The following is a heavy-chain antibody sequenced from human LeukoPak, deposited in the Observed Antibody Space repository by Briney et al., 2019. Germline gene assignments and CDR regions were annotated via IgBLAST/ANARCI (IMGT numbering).Heavy chain of an antibody. D-gene: IGHD4-23*01. V-gene: IGHV3-30*04. CDR2: ISNDGSHK. CDR1: GFPFSSYS. CDR3: AKDPNRLADYGGDYFDH. J-gene: IGHJ4*02. Sequence: GGSLRLSCAASGFPFSSYSMHWVRQAPGNGLEWVAVISNDGSHKYYADSVKGRFIISRDNSKNTLSLQMNTLRPDDTAVFYCAKDPNRLADYGGDYFDHWGQGTLVTVSS.